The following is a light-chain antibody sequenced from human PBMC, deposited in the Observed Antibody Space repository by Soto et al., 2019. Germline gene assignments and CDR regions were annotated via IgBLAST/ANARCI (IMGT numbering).Light chain of an antibody. J-gene: IGLJ1*01. CDR2: GNF. CDR1: SSNIGAGYD. V-gene: IGLV1-40*01. CDR3: QSYDNSLSGSCV. Sequence: QSVLTQPPSVSGAPGQRGTISCTGSSSNIGAGYDVNWYQQLPGTAPKLLIYGNFNRPSGVPDRFSGSQSGTSASLAITGLQADDEADYYCQSYDNSLSGSCVFGTGTKVTVL.